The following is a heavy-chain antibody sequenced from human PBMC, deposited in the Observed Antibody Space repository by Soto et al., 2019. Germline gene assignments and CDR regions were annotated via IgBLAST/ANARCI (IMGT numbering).Heavy chain of an antibody. V-gene: IGHV3-21*01. CDR2: ISSSSSYI. Sequence: GGSLRLSCAASGFTFSSYAMHWVRQAPGKGLEWVSSISSSSSYIYYADSVKGRFTISRDNAKNSLYLQMNSLRAEDTAVYYCARDSLIIVVVPAAMDVWGQGTTVTVSS. CDR3: ARDSLIIVVVPAAMDV. CDR1: GFTFSSYA. J-gene: IGHJ6*02. D-gene: IGHD2-2*01.